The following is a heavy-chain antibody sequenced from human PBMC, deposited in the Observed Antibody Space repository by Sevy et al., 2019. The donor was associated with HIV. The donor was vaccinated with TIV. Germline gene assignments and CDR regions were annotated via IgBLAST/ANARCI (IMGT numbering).Heavy chain of an antibody. CDR1: GDSVSSNSAA. CDR3: ARAGVPARPDYFDY. J-gene: IGHJ4*02. D-gene: IGHD6-6*01. Sequence: QSQTLSLTCAISGDSVSSNSAAWNWIRQSPSRGLEWLGRTYYRSKWYNDDAVSVKSRITINPDTSKNQFSLQLNSVTPEDMAVYYCARAGVPARPDYFDYWGQGTLVTVSS. V-gene: IGHV6-1*01. CDR2: TYYRSKWYN.